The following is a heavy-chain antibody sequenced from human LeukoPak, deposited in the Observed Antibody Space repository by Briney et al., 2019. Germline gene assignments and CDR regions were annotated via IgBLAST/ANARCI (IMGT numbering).Heavy chain of an antibody. J-gene: IGHJ4*02. V-gene: IGHV4-39*01. Sequence: SETLSLTCTVSGGSIGSSSYYWGWIRQPPGKGLAWIGSIYYSGSTYYNPSLKSRVTISVDTSKNQFSLKLSSVTAADTAVYYCAKLVWLGESTLDYWGQGTLVTVSS. CDR1: GGSIGSSSYY. D-gene: IGHD3-10*01. CDR2: IYYSGST. CDR3: AKLVWLGESTLDY.